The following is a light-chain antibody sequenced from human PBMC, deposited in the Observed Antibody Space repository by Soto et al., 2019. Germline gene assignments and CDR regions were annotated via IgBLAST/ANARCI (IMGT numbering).Light chain of an antibody. J-gene: IGKJ5*01. CDR1: QSISNY. CDR2: AAS. V-gene: IGKV1-39*01. Sequence: DIQMTQSPSSLSASVGDRVTITCRASQSISNYLNWYQQEPGKAPKVLIYAASNLQSGVPSRFSGSGSGTDFTLTISSLQPEDFATYYCQQSYSTPITFGQGTRLEIK. CDR3: QQSYSTPIT.